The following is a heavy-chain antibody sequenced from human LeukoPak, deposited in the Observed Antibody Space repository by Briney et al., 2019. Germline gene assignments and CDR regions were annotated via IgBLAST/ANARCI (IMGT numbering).Heavy chain of an antibody. CDR2: IYYSGST. J-gene: IGHJ5*02. Sequence: SETLSLTCTVSGGSISSSSYYWGWIRQPPGKGLEWIGSIYYSGSTYYNPPLKSRVTISVDTSKNQFSLKLSSVTAADTAVYYCARADDILTGYYLYNWFDPWGQGTLVTVSS. V-gene: IGHV4-39*01. CDR1: GGSISSSSYY. CDR3: ARADDILTGYYLYNWFDP. D-gene: IGHD3-9*01.